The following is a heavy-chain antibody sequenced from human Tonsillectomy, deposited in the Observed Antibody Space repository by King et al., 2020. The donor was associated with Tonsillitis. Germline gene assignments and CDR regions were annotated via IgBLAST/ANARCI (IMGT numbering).Heavy chain of an antibody. J-gene: IGHJ5*02. CDR3: TSYDFWSGYNRFDP. CDR1: GGSISSYY. CDR2: IHYSGST. D-gene: IGHD3-3*01. Sequence: VQLQESGPGLVKPSETLSLTCTVSGGSISSYYWGWIRQFPGKELEWIGYIHYSGSTNYNPSLKSRVTISVDTSKNQISLKLISATAADTAVYYCTSYDFWSGYNRFDPWGQGTLVTVSS. V-gene: IGHV4-59*01.